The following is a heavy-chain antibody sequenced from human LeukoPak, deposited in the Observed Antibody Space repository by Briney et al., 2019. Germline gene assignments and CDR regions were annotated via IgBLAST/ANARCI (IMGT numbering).Heavy chain of an antibody. CDR3: AKGRRYNSSPNAFDI. V-gene: IGHV4-34*01. CDR1: GGSFSGYY. CDR2: INHSGST. Sequence: PSETLSLTCAVYGGSFSGYYWSWIRQPPGKGLEWIGEINHSGSTNYNPSLKSRVTISVDTSKNQFSLKLSSVTAADTAVYYCAKGRRYNSSPNAFDIWGQGTLVTDSS. D-gene: IGHD6-6*01. J-gene: IGHJ4*02.